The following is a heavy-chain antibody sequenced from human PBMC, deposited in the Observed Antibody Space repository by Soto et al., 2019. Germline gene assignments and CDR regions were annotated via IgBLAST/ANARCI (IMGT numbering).Heavy chain of an antibody. CDR1: GGAISSSNW. D-gene: IGHD1-1*01. CDR3: AREKHTKGTGYAFDI. J-gene: IGHJ3*02. CDR2: IHHRGST. Sequence: QVQLQEACPGLVKPSGTLSLTCAVSGGAISSSNWGSWVRQPPGKGLGWIGEIHHRGSTNYNPSLKSRVTISVDKSKNQFSLKLSSVTAADTAVYYCAREKHTKGTGYAFDIWGQGTMVTVSS. V-gene: IGHV4-4*02.